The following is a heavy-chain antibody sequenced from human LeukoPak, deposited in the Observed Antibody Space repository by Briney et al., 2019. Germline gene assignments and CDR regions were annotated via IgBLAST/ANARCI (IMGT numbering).Heavy chain of an antibody. Sequence: GASVKVSCKVSGYTLTELSMHWVRQAPGKGLEWMGGFDPEDGETIYAQKFQGRVTMTEDTSTDTAYMELSSLRSEDTAVYYCARAAKVVAATPAIYYYYYMDVWGKGTTVTISS. CDR2: FDPEDGET. D-gene: IGHD2-15*01. V-gene: IGHV1-24*01. CDR1: GYTLTELS. J-gene: IGHJ6*03. CDR3: ARAAKVVAATPAIYYYYYMDV.